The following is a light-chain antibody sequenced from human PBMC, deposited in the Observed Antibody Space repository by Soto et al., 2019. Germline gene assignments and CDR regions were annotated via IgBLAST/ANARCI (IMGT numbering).Light chain of an antibody. CDR3: QQYQTYSRT. J-gene: IGKJ1*01. V-gene: IGKV1-5*03. Sequence: DIQITQSPSTLSASICDRIIITCRASQSINTWLAWYQQKPGEAPKLLIYDGSTLARGVPSRFSGSGSETEFTLTISRLQPDDFATFYCQQYQTYSRTFGQGTKLEV. CDR1: QSINTW. CDR2: DGS.